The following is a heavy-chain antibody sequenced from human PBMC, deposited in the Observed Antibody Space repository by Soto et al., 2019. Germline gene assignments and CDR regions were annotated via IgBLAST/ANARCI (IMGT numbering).Heavy chain of an antibody. CDR1: GDSISTVDYF. V-gene: IGHV4-30-4*01. CDR3: ARGRYCLTGRCFPNWFDS. Sequence: SLTCSVSGDSISTVDYFWAWIRQPPGQALEYIGYIYKSTTTYYNPSFESRVAISLDTSKSQFSLNVTSVTAADTAVYFCARGRYCLTGRCFPNWFDSWGQGTLVTAPQ. CDR2: IYKSTTT. J-gene: IGHJ5*01. D-gene: IGHD2-15*01.